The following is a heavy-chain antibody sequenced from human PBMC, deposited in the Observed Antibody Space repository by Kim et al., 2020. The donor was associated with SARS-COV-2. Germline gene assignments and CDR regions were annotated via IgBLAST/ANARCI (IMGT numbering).Heavy chain of an antibody. Sequence: DTVKGRFTISRENSKNTMYLQMSSLRAEDTAEYYCARDQAAGYSSSWNDYWGQGTLVTVSS. D-gene: IGHD6-13*01. V-gene: IGHV3-30*07. J-gene: IGHJ4*02. CDR3: ARDQAAGYSSSWNDY.